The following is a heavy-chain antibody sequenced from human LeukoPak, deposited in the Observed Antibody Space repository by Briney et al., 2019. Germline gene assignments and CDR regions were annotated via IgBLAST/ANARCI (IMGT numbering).Heavy chain of an antibody. CDR2: ISYDGSNK. CDR1: GFTFSSYA. J-gene: IGHJ4*02. Sequence: PGRSLRLSCAASGFTFSSYAMHWVRQAPGKGLEWVAVISYDGSNKYYADSVKGRFTISRDNSKNTLYLQMNSLRDVDTATYYCARDWSWAFDYWGQGTLVTVSS. CDR3: ARDWSWAFDY. D-gene: IGHD1-26*01. V-gene: IGHV3-30-3*01.